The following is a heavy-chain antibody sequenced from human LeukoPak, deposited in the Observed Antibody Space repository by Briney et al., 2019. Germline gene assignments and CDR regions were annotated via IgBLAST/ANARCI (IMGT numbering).Heavy chain of an antibody. V-gene: IGHV4-59*01. D-gene: IGHD5-18*01. J-gene: IGHJ4*02. CDR2: IYHSGST. Sequence: PSETLSLTCTVSGGSISSYYWSWIRQPPGKGLEWIGYIYHSGSTNYNPSLKSRVTISVDTSKNQFSLELSSVTAADTAVYYCARGRYTYGGAVGDYLDYWGQGTLVTVSS. CDR3: ARGRYTYGGAVGDYLDY. CDR1: GGSISSYY.